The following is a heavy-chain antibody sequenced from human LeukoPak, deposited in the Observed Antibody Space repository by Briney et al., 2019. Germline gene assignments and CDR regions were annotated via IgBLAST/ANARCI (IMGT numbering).Heavy chain of an antibody. CDR3: AKDLNLRYFDY. CDR1: GFTFSSYV. J-gene: IGHJ4*02. CDR2: ISGSGGST. V-gene: IGHV3-23*01. D-gene: IGHD1-7*01. Sequence: GGTLRLSCAASGFTFSSYVMSWVRQAPGKGLEWVSAISGSGGSTYYAESVKGRFTISRDNSKNTPYLQMNSLRAEDTAVYYCAKDLNLRYFDYWGQGTLVTVSS.